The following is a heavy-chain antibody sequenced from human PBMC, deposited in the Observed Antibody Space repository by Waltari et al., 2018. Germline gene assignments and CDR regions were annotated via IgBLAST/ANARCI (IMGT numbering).Heavy chain of an antibody. J-gene: IGHJ4*02. CDR3: ARDSGIPGAYGAHREFDY. D-gene: IGHD4-17*01. CDR1: GYTFTSFG. CDR2: ISAYNGNT. Sequence: QVQLVQSGAEVKKPGASVKVSCKASGYTFTSFGISWVRQAPGQGLEWMGWISAYNGNTIAAQKRQGRVTMTTASSTRTDYMERRSLRSDDTAVFYGARDSGIPGAYGAHREFDYWGQGTLVTVSS. V-gene: IGHV1-18*01.